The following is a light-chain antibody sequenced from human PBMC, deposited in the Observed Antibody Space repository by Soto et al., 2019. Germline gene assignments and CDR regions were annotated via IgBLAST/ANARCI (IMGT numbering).Light chain of an antibody. J-gene: IGKJ1*01. V-gene: IGKV3-15*01. CDR2: GTS. Sequence: IVMTQSPATLSVSPGDRATLYSSASQSISSKLAWYQQKPGQAPRLLIYGTSTRATGIPARFSGSGSGTEFTLTISSLQSEDFAVYYCQQYNNWPPWTFGQGTKVDIK. CDR1: QSISSK. CDR3: QQYNNWPPWT.